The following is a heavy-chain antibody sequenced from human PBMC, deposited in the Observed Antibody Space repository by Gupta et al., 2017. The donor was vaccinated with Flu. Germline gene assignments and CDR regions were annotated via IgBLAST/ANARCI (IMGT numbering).Heavy chain of an antibody. CDR1: ESPFRGRG. J-gene: IGHJ5*02. V-gene: IGHV3-23*01. CDR3: AKGAEGVTMIRVSCFDP. Sequence: FELVGTWAQPGVYLRLSCVASESPFRGRGMTWVRTAPGKGLEWGAVISGDGERTYDTQSVRGRFTISRDNSKNTVYLQMASLRADDTAVYYWAKGAEGVTMIRVSCFDPWGQGTLVTVSS. CDR2: ISGDGERT. D-gene: IGHD3-22*01.